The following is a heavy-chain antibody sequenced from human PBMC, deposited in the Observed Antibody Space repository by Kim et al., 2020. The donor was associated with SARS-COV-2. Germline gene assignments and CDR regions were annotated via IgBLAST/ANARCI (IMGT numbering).Heavy chain of an antibody. V-gene: IGHV4-38-2*02. CDR2: NHQNSNT. D-gene: IGHD1-26*01. CDR3: AADTPLWYRFVYYG. CDR1: DFSVSTDYY. J-gene: IGHJ6*01. Sequence: SETLSLTCTVSDFSVSTDYYCWSIRQAQGRGLVWCEINHQNSNTNYNHSLKDRLTIARDIAKNMLSLQLKSVTAADTAVFYCAADTPLWYRFVYYG.